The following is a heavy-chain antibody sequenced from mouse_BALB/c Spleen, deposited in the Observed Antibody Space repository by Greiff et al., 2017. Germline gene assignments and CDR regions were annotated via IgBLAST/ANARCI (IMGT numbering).Heavy chain of an antibody. CDR3: ARDGNYRDDAMDY. CDR1: GFTFSSYA. Sequence: EVMLVESGGGLVKPGGSLKLSCAASGFTFSSYAMSWVRQTPEKRLEWVASISSGGSTYYPDSVKGRFTISRDNARNILYLQMSSLRSEDTDMYYCARDGNYRDDAMDYWGQGTSVTVSS. D-gene: IGHD2-1*01. CDR2: ISSGGST. J-gene: IGHJ4*01. V-gene: IGHV5-6-5*01.